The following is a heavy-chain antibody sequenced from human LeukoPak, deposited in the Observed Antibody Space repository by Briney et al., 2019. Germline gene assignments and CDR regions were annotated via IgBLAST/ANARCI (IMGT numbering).Heavy chain of an antibody. CDR3: ATYSGSYYADPFDY. Sequence: GASVKVSCKASGYTFTSHCIQWVRQAPGQGLEWMGIINPSGGSTNYAQKLQGRVILTRDTSTSTVYMELSSLRSEDTAMYYCATYSGSYYADPFDYWGQGTLVTVSS. D-gene: IGHD1-26*01. V-gene: IGHV1-46*04. J-gene: IGHJ4*02. CDR2: INPSGGST. CDR1: GYTFTSHC.